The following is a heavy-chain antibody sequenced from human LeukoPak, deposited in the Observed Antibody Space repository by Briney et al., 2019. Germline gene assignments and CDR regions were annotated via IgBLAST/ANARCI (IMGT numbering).Heavy chain of an antibody. V-gene: IGHV1-46*01. J-gene: IGHJ5*02. Sequence: GASVKVSCKASGYTFTSYHIHWVRQAPGQGLEWMGIINPSGGSTSYAQKLQGRVTMTTDTSTSTAYMELRSLRSDDTAVYYCARDLGYCTNGVCYSAGEWFDPWGQGTLVAVSS. CDR2: INPSGGST. D-gene: IGHD2-8*01. CDR3: ARDLGYCTNGVCYSAGEWFDP. CDR1: GYTFTSYH.